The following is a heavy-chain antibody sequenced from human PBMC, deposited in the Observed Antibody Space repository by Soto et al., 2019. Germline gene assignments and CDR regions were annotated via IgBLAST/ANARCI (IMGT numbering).Heavy chain of an antibody. CDR3: AKDGRGSGSHYNSFGY. J-gene: IGHJ4*02. CDR1: GFTVGNNY. Sequence: EVQLVESGGGLIQPGGSLKLSCAASGFTVGNNYMSWVRQAPGKGLEWVSLIYGTGTTKYADSVKGRFTVSRDNAKNTLYLQMNSLRAEDTAVYYCAKDGRGSGSHYNSFGYWGQGTLVTVSS. D-gene: IGHD3-10*01. CDR2: IYGTGTT. V-gene: IGHV3-53*01.